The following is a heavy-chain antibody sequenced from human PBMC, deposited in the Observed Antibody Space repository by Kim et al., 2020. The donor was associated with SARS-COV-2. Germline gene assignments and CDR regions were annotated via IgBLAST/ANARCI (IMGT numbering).Heavy chain of an antibody. J-gene: IGHJ4*01. D-gene: IGHD2-15*01. CDR1: GGSITSTNW. V-gene: IGHV4-4*02. CDR2: IYHSGST. Sequence: SETLSLTCTVSGGSITSTNWWTWVRQSPGKGLEWIGEIYHSGSTSYNPSLKSRVILLVDKSKNQFSLKLSSVTAADSAVYYCAKPHCSGGSCRGFFDYWG. CDR3: AKPHCSGGSCRGFFDY.